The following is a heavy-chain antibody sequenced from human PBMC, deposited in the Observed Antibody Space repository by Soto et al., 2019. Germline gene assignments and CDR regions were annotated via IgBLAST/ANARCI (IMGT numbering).Heavy chain of an antibody. CDR3: ATSRIHLCFRNPSAFNL. CDR1: GYTFSGYY. Sequence: ASVKVSCKASGYTFSGYYIHWVRQAPGQGLEWLGWINPDSGVTKYARKFQGWVTMTRDASITTSYMELSRLRSGDTAIYFCATSRIHLCFRNPSAFNLWRRGTMLAVSS. D-gene: IGHD2-15*01. J-gene: IGHJ3*01. V-gene: IGHV1-2*04. CDR2: INPDSGVT.